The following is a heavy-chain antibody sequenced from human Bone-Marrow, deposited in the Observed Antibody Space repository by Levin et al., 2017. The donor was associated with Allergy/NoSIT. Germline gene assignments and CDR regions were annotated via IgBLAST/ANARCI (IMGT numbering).Heavy chain of an antibody. V-gene: IGHV1-8*01. CDR2: MNPNSGNT. J-gene: IGHJ6*03. CDR1: GYTFTRYD. Sequence: ASVKVSCKASGYTFTRYDINWVRQAIGQGLEWMGWMNPNSGNTGYAPKFQGRVTMTRNTSTGTAFMELTSLRSEDTAVYYCTRGAFDSNYNFYMDVWGKGTTVTVSS. CDR3: TRGAFDSNYNFYMDV. D-gene: IGHD4-11*01.